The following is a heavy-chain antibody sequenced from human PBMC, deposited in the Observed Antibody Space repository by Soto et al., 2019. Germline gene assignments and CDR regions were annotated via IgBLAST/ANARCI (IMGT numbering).Heavy chain of an antibody. J-gene: IGHJ4*02. CDR1: GGSISSSSYY. D-gene: IGHD6-19*01. CDR3: ARHVNLPLAGTGFDS. CDR2: IYHSGTT. Sequence: SETLSLTCTVSGGSISSSSYYWGLIRQPPGKGLEWIGSIYHSGTTYYNSSLKSRVTISVDTSRNQFSLKLSSVTAADTAVYYCARHVNLPLAGTGFDSWGRGTLVTVSS. V-gene: IGHV4-39*01.